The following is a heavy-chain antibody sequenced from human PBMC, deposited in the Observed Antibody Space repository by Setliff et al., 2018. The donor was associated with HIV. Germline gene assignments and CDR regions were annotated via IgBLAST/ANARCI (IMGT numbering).Heavy chain of an antibody. V-gene: IGHV1-69*13. D-gene: IGHD3-22*01. CDR3: AIAYYESSAYYSPGGGAFHV. CDR2: ILLMFGTT. J-gene: IGHJ3*01. Sequence: SVKVSCKASGDTFSNYAINWVRQAPGQGLEWMGGILLMFGTTNYAQEFQGRVTITADESTSTVYMELRSLRSEDTAMYYCAIAYYESSAYYSPGGGAFHVWGQGTMVTVSS. CDR1: GDTFSNYA.